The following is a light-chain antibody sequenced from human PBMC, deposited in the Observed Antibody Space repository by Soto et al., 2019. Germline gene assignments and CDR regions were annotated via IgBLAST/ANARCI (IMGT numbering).Light chain of an antibody. CDR1: QDISNY. CDR3: QQYDNLPIT. V-gene: IGKV1-33*01. J-gene: IGKJ5*01. Sequence: DNQMTQSPSSLSASVGDRVTITCQASQDISNYLNWYQQKPGKAPKLLICDASNLETGVPSRFSGSGSGTDFTFTISSLQPEDIATYYCQQYDNLPITFGQGTRLEIK. CDR2: DAS.